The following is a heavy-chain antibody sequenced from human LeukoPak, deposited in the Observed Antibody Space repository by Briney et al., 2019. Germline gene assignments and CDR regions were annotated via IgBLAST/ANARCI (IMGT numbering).Heavy chain of an antibody. CDR3: ARVHDYGDFGAFDI. J-gene: IGHJ3*02. D-gene: IGHD4-17*01. CDR2: IIPIFGTA. Sequence: SVKVSCKASVGTFSSYAISWVRQAPGQGVEWMGGIIPIFGTANYAQKFQGRVTITADESTSTAYMELSSLRSEDTAVYYCARVHDYGDFGAFDIWGQGTMVTVSS. CDR1: VGTFSSYA. V-gene: IGHV1-69*13.